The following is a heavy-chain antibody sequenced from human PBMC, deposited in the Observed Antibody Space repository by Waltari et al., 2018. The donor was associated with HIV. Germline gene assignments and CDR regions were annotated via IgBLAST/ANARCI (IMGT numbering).Heavy chain of an antibody. CDR1: GGSISSGSYY. Sequence: QVQLQESGPGLVKPSQTLSLTCTVSGGSISSGSYYWSWIRQPAGKGLELIGRIYTSGGTNYNPSLESRVTISVDTSRNQFSRKLRSVTAADTAVYYCARAYYDFWSGTGSSGNWFDPWGQGTLVTVSS. J-gene: IGHJ5*02. V-gene: IGHV4-61*02. CDR3: ARAYYDFWSGTGSSGNWFDP. D-gene: IGHD3-3*01. CDR2: IYTSGGT.